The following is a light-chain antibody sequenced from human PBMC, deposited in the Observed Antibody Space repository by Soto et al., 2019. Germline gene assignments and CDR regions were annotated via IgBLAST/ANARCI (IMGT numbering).Light chain of an antibody. V-gene: IGKV3-15*01. CDR2: GAS. Sequence: EIVLTQSPGTLSLSPGERATLSCRASQSVGTRFLAWYQQKPGQAPRLLIYGASNRATGIPARFSGSGSGTEFTLTISSLQSEDFAVYYCQQYDKWPPRTFGQGTKVDIK. CDR3: QQYDKWPPRT. J-gene: IGKJ1*01. CDR1: QSVGTRF.